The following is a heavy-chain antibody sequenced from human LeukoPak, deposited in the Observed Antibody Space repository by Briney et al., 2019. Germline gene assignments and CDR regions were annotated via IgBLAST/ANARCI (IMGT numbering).Heavy chain of an antibody. D-gene: IGHD3-16*01. CDR2: ISSLSGTI. J-gene: IGHJ4*02. Sequence: GGSLRLSCAVYGLNFRSYSMNWVRQAPGKGLEWVSYISSLSGTIYYADSVEGRFTISRDNAKNSLYLQMNSLRVEDTATYYCARDQGGAVSYWGQGTLVIVSS. V-gene: IGHV3-48*01. CDR1: GLNFRSYS. CDR3: ARDQGGAVSY.